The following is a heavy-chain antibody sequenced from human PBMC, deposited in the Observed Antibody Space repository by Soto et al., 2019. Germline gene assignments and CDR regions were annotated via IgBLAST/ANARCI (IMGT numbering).Heavy chain of an antibody. V-gene: IGHV1-46*01. Sequence: ASVKVSCKASGYPFTSYYMPWVRQAPGQGLEWMGIINPSGGSTSYAQKFQGRVTMTRDTSTSTVYMELSSLRSEDTAVYYCARGGYCSRTSRSNYYYSGLDGWGQGTKVTVSS. CDR2: INPSGGST. D-gene: IGHD2-2*01. CDR3: ARGGYCSRTSRSNYYYSGLDG. CDR1: GYPFTSYY. J-gene: IGHJ6*02.